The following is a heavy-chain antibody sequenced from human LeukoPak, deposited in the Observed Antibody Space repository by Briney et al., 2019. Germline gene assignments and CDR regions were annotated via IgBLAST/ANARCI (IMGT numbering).Heavy chain of an antibody. Sequence: SETLSLTCTVSGYSISSGYYWGWIRQPPGKGLEWIGSIYHSGSTYYNPSLKSRVTISVDTSKNQFSLRLSSVTAADTAVYYCARVTGYMVEDYFDYWGQGTLVTVSS. V-gene: IGHV4-38-2*02. CDR3: ARVTGYMVEDYFDY. D-gene: IGHD6-13*01. CDR1: GYSISSGYY. J-gene: IGHJ4*02. CDR2: IYHSGST.